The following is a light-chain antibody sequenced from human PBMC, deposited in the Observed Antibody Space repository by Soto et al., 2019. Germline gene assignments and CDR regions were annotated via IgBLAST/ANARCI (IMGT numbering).Light chain of an antibody. CDR3: LQYHNLWA. J-gene: IGKJ1*01. Sequence: EIVLTQSPGTLALSPGKRATRSCRASQSISSSYLAWYQQRPGQAPRLLIYRASTRATGIPARFSGSGSGTEFTLTISSLQSEDFTVYSCLQYHNLWAFGQGTKVDIK. CDR1: QSISSSY. CDR2: RAS. V-gene: IGKV3D-7*01.